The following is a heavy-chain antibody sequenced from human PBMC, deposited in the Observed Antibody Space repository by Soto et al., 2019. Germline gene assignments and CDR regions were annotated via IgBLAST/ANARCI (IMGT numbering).Heavy chain of an antibody. CDR2: IDPSDSYT. CDR3: ARHWDCSSTSCYTGWWLLWFDP. CDR1: GYSFTSYW. V-gene: IGHV5-10-1*01. J-gene: IGHJ5*02. D-gene: IGHD2-2*02. Sequence: PGESLKISCKGSGYSFTSYWISWVRQMPGKGLEWMGRIDPSDSYTNYSPSFQGHVTISADKSISTAYLQWSSLKASDTAMYYCARHWDCSSTSCYTGWWLLWFDPWGQGTLFSVSS.